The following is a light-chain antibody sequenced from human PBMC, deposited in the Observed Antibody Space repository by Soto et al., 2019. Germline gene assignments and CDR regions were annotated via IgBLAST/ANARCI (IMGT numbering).Light chain of an antibody. CDR3: QQYDQWPVT. CDR2: GSS. Sequence: EIVMTQSPATLSVSPGERVTFSCRASQSVNRNLAWYQHKPGQAPMLLISGSSTGATGIPARFSGSGSGTEFTLNINSLQSEDYAVYHCQQYDQWPVTFGGGTKVEIK. V-gene: IGKV3-15*01. J-gene: IGKJ4*01. CDR1: QSVNRN.